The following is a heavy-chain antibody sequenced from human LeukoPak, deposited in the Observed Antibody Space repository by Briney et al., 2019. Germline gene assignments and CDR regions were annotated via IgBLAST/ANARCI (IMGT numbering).Heavy chain of an antibody. D-gene: IGHD1-26*01. Sequence: GASVKVSCKASGYTFTSYYMHWVRQAPGQGLEWMGIINPSGGSTSYAQKFQGRVTMTRDTSTSTVYMELSSLRSEDTAVYYCARDLYSGSPRYYFDYWGQGTLVTVSS. CDR2: INPSGGST. CDR1: GYTFTSYY. V-gene: IGHV1-46*01. CDR3: ARDLYSGSPRYYFDY. J-gene: IGHJ4*02.